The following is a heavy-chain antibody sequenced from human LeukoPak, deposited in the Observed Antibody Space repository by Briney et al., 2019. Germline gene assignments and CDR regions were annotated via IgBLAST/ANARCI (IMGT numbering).Heavy chain of an antibody. D-gene: IGHD6-19*01. CDR3: AKDSGWDLRRPDY. V-gene: IGHV3-7*03. CDR2: IKKDGSEK. Sequence: PGGSLRLSCAASGFTFSGYWMSWVRQAPGKGPEWVGNIKKDGSEKYYVDSVKGRFTISRDNAKNSLYLQMNSLRAEDTALYYCAKDSGWDLRRPDYWGQGTPVTVSS. CDR1: GFTFSGYW. J-gene: IGHJ4*02.